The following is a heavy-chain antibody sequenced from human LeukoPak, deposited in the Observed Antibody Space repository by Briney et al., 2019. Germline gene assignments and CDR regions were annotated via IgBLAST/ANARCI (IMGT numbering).Heavy chain of an antibody. J-gene: IGHJ6*03. D-gene: IGHD1-26*01. CDR3: ARDTGATPAYYYYYMDV. V-gene: IGHV1-18*01. CDR1: GYTFTSYG. CDR2: ISAYNGNT. Sequence: ASVKVSCKASGYTFTSYGISWVRQAPGQGLEWMGWISAYNGNTNYAQKLQGRVTMTTDTSTSTAYMELRSLRSDDTAVYYCARDTGATPAYYYYYMDVWGKGTMVTVSS.